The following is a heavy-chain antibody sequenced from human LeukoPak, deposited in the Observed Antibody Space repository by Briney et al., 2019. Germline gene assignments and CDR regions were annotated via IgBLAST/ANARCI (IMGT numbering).Heavy chain of an antibody. V-gene: IGHV3-23*01. CDR2: ISGSGGST. CDR3: AKDPKRRDPS. CDR1: GGSISSYY. Sequence: PSETLSLTCTVSGGSISSYYWSWVRQAPGKGLEWVSAISGSGGSTYYADSVKGRFTISRDNSKNTLYLQMNSLRAEDTAVYYCAKDPKRRDPSWGQGTLVTVS. J-gene: IGHJ4*02.